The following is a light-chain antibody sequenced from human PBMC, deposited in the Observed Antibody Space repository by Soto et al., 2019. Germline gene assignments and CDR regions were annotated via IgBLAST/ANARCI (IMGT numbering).Light chain of an antibody. CDR2: AAS. V-gene: IGKV1-39*01. CDR3: QQTYSTPLT. J-gene: IGKJ4*01. Sequence: ITMTQSPSSLSASVGDRVTITCRASQSITYLNWYQQKPGKAPKLLIYAASSLQSGVPSRFSGSGSGTHFTLTISSLQPEDFASYYCQQTYSTPLTFGGGTKVDIK. CDR1: QSITY.